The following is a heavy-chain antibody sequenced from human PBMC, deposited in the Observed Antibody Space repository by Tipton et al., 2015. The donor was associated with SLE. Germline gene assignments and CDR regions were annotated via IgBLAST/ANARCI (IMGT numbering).Heavy chain of an antibody. CDR2: IYYSGST. Sequence: TLSLTCAVYAGSFSDYYWSWIRQPPGKGLEWIGYIYYSGSTNYNPSLKSRVTISVDTSKNQFSLKLSSVTAADTAVYYCARGASGWYVGYYHYGMDVWGQGTTVTVSS. D-gene: IGHD6-19*01. J-gene: IGHJ6*02. CDR1: AGSFSDYY. V-gene: IGHV4-59*01. CDR3: ARGASGWYVGYYHYGMDV.